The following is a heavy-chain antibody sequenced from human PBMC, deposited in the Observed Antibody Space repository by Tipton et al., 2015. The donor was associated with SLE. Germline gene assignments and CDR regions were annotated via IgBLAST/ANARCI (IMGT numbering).Heavy chain of an antibody. CDR3: AREGVSGYFDY. CDR2: IYYSGST. J-gene: IGHJ4*02. D-gene: IGHD3-10*01. V-gene: IGHV4-39*07. CDR1: GGSISSGGYY. Sequence: TLSLTCTVSGGSISSGGYYWSWIRQHPGKGLEWIGSIYYSGSTYYNPSLKSRVTISVDTSKNQFSLKLSSVTAADTAVYHCAREGVSGYFDYWGQGTLVTVSS.